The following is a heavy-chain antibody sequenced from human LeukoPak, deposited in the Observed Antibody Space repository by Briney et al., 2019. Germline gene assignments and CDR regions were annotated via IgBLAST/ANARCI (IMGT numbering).Heavy chain of an antibody. CDR2: ISAYNGNT. D-gene: IGHD2-15*01. J-gene: IGHJ4*02. Sequence: ASVKVSCKASGYTFTSYGISWVRQAPGQGLEWMGWISAYNGNTNYAQKLQGRVTMTTDTSTSTAYMELRSLRSDDTAVYYCARPRYCSGGSCYSFFDYWGQGTLVTVSS. V-gene: IGHV1-18*01. CDR3: ARPRYCSGGSCYSFFDY. CDR1: GYTFTSYG.